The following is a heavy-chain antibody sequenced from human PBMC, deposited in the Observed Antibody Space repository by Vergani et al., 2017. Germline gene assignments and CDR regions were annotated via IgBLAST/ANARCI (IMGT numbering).Heavy chain of an antibody. CDR3: ARDPRISSSWYDRRQSSPPGPHY. J-gene: IGHJ4*02. CDR2: ISAYNGNT. Sequence: QVQLVQSGAEVKKPGASVKVSCKASGYTFTSYGISWVRQAPGQGLEWMGWISAYNGNTNYAQKLQGRVTMTTDTSTSTAYMELRSLSSDDTAVYYCARDPRISSSWYDRRQSSPPGPHYWGQGTLVTVSS. D-gene: IGHD6-13*01. CDR1: GYTFTSYG. V-gene: IGHV1-18*01.